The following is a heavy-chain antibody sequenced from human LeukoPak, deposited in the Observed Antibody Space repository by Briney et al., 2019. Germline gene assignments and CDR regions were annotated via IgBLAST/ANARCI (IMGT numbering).Heavy chain of an antibody. Sequence: SETLSLTCTVSGGSISSSSYYWGWIRQPPGKGLEWIGSIYYSGSTYYNPSLKSRVTISVDTSKNQFSLKLSSVTAADTAVYYCARSASIAARLLDYGGQGTLVTVSS. CDR2: IYYSGST. CDR1: GGSISSSSYY. V-gene: IGHV4-39*01. CDR3: ARSASIAARLLDY. D-gene: IGHD6-6*01. J-gene: IGHJ4*02.